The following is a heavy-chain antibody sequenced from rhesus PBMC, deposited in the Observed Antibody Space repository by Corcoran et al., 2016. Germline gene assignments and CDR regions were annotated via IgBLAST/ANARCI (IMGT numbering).Heavy chain of an antibody. J-gene: IGHJ4*01. Sequence: EVQLVQSGAEVKKPGASVKISCKASGYTFTDYYLHWVRQAPGKGLEWMGRVDPEDGDAIHAQKFQGRVTITADTSTDTAYMELSSLRSEDTAVYYCATGGIGIDYWGQGVLVTVSS. CDR1: GYTFTDYY. CDR2: VDPEDGDA. CDR3: ATGGIGIDY. V-gene: IGHV1-111*02. D-gene: IGHD2-27*01.